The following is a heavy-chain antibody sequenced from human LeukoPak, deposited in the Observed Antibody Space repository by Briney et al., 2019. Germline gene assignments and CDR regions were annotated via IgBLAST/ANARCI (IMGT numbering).Heavy chain of an antibody. D-gene: IGHD3-22*01. Sequence: ASVKVSCKASGYTFTGYYMPWVRQAPGQGLEWMGWINPNSGGTNYAQKFQGRVTMTRDTSISTAYMELSRLRSDDTAVYYCARATYYYDSSGYYLGYAPGYYFDYWGQGTLVTVSS. CDR1: GYTFTGYY. J-gene: IGHJ4*02. V-gene: IGHV1-2*02. CDR2: INPNSGGT. CDR3: ARATYYYDSSGYYLGYAPGYYFDY.